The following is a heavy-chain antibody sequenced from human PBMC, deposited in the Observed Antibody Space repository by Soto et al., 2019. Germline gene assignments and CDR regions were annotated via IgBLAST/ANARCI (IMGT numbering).Heavy chain of an antibody. CDR3: ARYLPEALDAFDI. D-gene: IGHD2-2*01. V-gene: IGHV1-18*01. CDR1: GYNFTSYG. J-gene: IGHJ3*02. CDR2: IDTHNGNT. Sequence: HVQLEQSGPELKKPGASVRVSCKASGYNFTSYGITWLRQAPGQGLEWMAWIDTHNGNTNHAYRLQARVTMTTDTSTTTAYMELRGLRSDDTAVYYCARYLPEALDAFDIWGQGTMVTVSS.